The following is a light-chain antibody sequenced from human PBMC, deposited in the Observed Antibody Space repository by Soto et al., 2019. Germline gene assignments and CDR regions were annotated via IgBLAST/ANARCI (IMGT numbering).Light chain of an antibody. CDR1: SSDVGGYNY. CDR3: CSYAGNSNYV. CDR2: EVT. J-gene: IGLJ1*01. Sequence: SVLTQPPSASGAPVQSVPISCTGTSSDVGGYNYVSWYQQHPGEAPKLIIYEVTKRPSGVPDRFSGSKSGNTASLTVSGLQAEDEADYHCCSYAGNSNYVFGTGTKVTVL. V-gene: IGLV2-8*01.